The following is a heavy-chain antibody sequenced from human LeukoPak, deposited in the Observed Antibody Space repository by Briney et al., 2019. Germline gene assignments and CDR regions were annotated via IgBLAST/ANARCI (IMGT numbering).Heavy chain of an antibody. J-gene: IGHJ4*02. D-gene: IGHD6-6*01. CDR3: ARDFSSSRVY. CDR1: GFTFSSYW. Sequence: GGSLRLSCAASGFTFSSYWMHWVRQAPGKGLVWVLRINGDGSNTGYADSVKGRFTISRDNAKNTLYLQMNSLRAEDTAVYSCARDFSSSRVYWGQGTLVTVSS. V-gene: IGHV3-74*01. CDR2: INGDGSNT.